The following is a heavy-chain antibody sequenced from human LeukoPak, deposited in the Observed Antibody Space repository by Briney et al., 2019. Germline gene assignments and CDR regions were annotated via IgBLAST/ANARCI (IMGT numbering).Heavy chain of an antibody. CDR1: GGSISGWY. CDR3: ARLDIVGATYFDY. V-gene: IGHV4-59*01. J-gene: IGHJ4*02. Sequence: SETLSLTCTVSGGSISGWYWSWIRQPPGKGLEWIGYIYGSGYTNYNPSLKSRVTMSIDTSKNHFSLKLSSVTAADTAVYYCARLDIVGATYFDYWGQGTLVTVSS. CDR2: IYGSGYT. D-gene: IGHD1-26*01.